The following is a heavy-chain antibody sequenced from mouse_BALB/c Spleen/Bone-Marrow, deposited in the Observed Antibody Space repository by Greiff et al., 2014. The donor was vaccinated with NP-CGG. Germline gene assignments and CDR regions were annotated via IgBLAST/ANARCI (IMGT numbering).Heavy chain of an antibody. CDR1: GYTFTDHI. Sequence: VQVVESGAELASPGASVTLSCKASGYTFTDHIMNWVKKRPGQGLEWIGRIYPVSGETNYNQKFMGKATFSVDRSSSTVYMVLNSLTSEDPAVYYCGRGVNYYGSSFFAYWGQGTLVTVSA. CDR3: GRGVNYYGSSFFAY. V-gene: IGHV1-11*01. J-gene: IGHJ3*01. CDR2: IYPVSGET. D-gene: IGHD1-1*01.